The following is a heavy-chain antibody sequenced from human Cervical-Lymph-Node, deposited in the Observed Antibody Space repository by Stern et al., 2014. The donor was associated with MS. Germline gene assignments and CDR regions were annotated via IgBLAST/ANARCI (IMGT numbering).Heavy chain of an antibody. CDR2: IWYDGSNK. CDR3: ARVSRWELLFDY. Sequence: QEQLVESGGGVVQPGRSLRLSCAASGFTFSSYGMHWVRQAPGKGLEWVAVIWYDGSNKYYADSVKGRFIISRDTSKNTLYLQMNSLRAEDTAVYYCARVSRWELLFDYWGQGTLVTVSS. J-gene: IGHJ4*02. D-gene: IGHD1-26*01. CDR1: GFTFSSYG. V-gene: IGHV3-33*01.